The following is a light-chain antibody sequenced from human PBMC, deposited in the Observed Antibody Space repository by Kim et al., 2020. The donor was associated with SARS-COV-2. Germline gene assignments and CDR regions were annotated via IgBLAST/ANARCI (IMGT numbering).Light chain of an antibody. CDR2: GAS. J-gene: IGKJ1*01. CDR1: QTVDSAL. V-gene: IGKV3-20*01. Sequence: VLTQSPGTLSLSPGEGATLSCRASQTVDSALLAWYQQKPGQAPRLLIYGASTRAPGIPDRFSASGSGTDFTLTIDRLEPEDFAVYYCQRYDHSVTWTFGQGTKVDI. CDR3: QRYDHSVTWT.